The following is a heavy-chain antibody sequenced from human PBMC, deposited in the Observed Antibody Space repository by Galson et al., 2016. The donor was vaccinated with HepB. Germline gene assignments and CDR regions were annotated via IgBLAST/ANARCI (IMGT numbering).Heavy chain of an antibody. CDR2: INSDGSNT. CDR3: ARDDRGYIYGYSYYFDY. J-gene: IGHJ4*02. Sequence: SLRLSCAASGFTFSRYWMHWVRQAPGKGLVWVSRINSDGSNTSYADSVKGRFTISRDNAKKTLNMQMNSLRAEDTAVYFCARDDRGYIYGYSYYFDYWGQGTLVTVSS. D-gene: IGHD5-18*01. V-gene: IGHV3-74*01. CDR1: GFTFSRYW.